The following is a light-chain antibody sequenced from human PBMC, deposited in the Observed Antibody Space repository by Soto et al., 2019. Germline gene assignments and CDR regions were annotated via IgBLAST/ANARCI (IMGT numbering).Light chain of an antibody. CDR1: QSLVHSDGNTY. CDR2: RVS. J-gene: IGKJ1*01. CDR3: MQVTEFPRT. V-gene: IGKV2-24*01. Sequence: DIVMTQTPLSSPVTLGQPASISCRSSQSLVHSDGNTYLSWLHQRPGQPPRLLIYRVSHRFPGIPDRFSGSGAETDFTLKISRVEAEDAGIYYCMQVTEFPRTFGQGTKVEIK.